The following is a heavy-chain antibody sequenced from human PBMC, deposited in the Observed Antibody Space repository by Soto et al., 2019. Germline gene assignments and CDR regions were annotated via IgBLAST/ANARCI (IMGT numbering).Heavy chain of an antibody. CDR1: GDSVSSNTAS. CDR2: TYYRSNWRH. Sequence: SQTLSLTCAICGDSVSSNTASWNWIMSSPSRGLEWLGRTYYRSNWRHDYAVSVKSRITVNPDTSKNHFSLQLNSVTPDDTAVYYCARGVAGSGFDLWGQGTLVTVSS. CDR3: ARGVAGSGFDL. J-gene: IGHJ4*02. V-gene: IGHV6-1*01. D-gene: IGHD6-19*01.